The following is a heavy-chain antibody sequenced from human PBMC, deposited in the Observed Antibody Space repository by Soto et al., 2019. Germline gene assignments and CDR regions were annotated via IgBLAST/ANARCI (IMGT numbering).Heavy chain of an antibody. Sequence: PGGSLRLSCAASGFTFSSYAMSWVRQAPGKGLEWVSAISGSGGSTYYADSVKGRFTISRDNSKNTLYLQMNSLRAEDTAVYCCAKDTTYVVWWLPDYYYYGMDVWGQGTTVTVSS. D-gene: IGHD1-26*01. CDR1: GFTFSSYA. CDR3: AKDTTYVVWWLPDYYYYGMDV. CDR2: ISGSGGST. J-gene: IGHJ6*02. V-gene: IGHV3-23*01.